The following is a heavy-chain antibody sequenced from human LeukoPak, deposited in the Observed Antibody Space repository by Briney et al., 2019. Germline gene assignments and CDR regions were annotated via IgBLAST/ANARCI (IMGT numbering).Heavy chain of an antibody. CDR3: AREWGHDSSGYYYGY. CDR1: GGTFNTYS. J-gene: IGHJ4*02. V-gene: IGHV1-69*13. D-gene: IGHD3-22*01. Sequence: ASVKLSCTASGGTFNTYSISWVRQAPGQGLEWMGGIIPIFGTAKYAQKFQGRVTITADESTSTAYMELSSLRCEDTAVYYCAREWGHDSSGYYYGYWGQGTLVTVSS. CDR2: IIPIFGTA.